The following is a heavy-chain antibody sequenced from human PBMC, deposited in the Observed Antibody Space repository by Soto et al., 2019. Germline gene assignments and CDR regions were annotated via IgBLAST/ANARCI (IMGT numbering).Heavy chain of an antibody. CDR3: ARDRTPNYYDSSGYYPNNWFDP. CDR2: INPSGGST. J-gene: IGHJ5*02. Sequence: GASVKVSCKASGYTFTSYYMHWVRQAPGQGLEWMGIINPSGGSTSYAQKFQGRVTMTRDTSTSTVYMELSSLRSEDTAVYYCARDRTPNYYDSSGYYPNNWFDPWGQGTLVTVSS. V-gene: IGHV1-46*01. CDR1: GYTFTSYY. D-gene: IGHD3-22*01.